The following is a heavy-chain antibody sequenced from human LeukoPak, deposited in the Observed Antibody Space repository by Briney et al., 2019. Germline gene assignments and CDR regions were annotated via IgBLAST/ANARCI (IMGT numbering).Heavy chain of an antibody. V-gene: IGHV3-23*01. Sequence: GGSLRLSCAASAFTFSNYAMSWVRQAPGKGLEWVSTISNSDSSTYYADSVKGRFTISRVSSENTLYLQMNSLRADDTAVYYCAKDPYSSPYYGPGYLGQGTLVTVSS. CDR1: AFTFSNYA. CDR3: AKDPYSSPYYGPGY. J-gene: IGHJ4*02. D-gene: IGHD6-19*01. CDR2: ISNSDSST.